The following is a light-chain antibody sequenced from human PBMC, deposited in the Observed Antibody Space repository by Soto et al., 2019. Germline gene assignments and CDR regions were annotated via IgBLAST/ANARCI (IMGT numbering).Light chain of an antibody. J-gene: IGKJ1*01. CDR2: DAS. CDR3: QQYNSYPWT. Sequence: DIQITQSPSTLSASVGDRVTITCRASQSISSWLAWYQQKQGKAPKLLIYDASSLESGVPSRFRGSGSGTEFTLPLTRLQPDDFETYYCQQYNSYPWTFGQGTKVDIK. CDR1: QSISSW. V-gene: IGKV1-5*01.